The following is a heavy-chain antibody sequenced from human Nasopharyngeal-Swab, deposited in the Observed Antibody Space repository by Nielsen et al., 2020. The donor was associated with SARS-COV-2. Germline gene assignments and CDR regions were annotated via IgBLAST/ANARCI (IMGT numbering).Heavy chain of an antibody. Sequence: GESLKISCAASGFTFSSAMSWVRQAPGKGLECVSGIGGSGVKTYYADSVKGRFTISRDNSKNTLYLQMNSLRAEDTAVYYCARGTGDPYYFDYWGQGTLVTVSS. CDR3: ARGTGDPYYFDY. CDR2: IGGSGVKT. J-gene: IGHJ4*02. CDR1: GFTFSSA. D-gene: IGHD7-27*01. V-gene: IGHV3-23*01.